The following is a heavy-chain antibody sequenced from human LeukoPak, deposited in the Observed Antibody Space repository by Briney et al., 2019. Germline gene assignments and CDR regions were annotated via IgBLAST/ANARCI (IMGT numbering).Heavy chain of an antibody. CDR3: AREGSRRDGYSLDY. CDR2: INGGGSST. Sequence: GGSLRLSCAASGFTFSSYAMTWVRQAPGKGLEWVSSINGGGSSTSYADSVKGRFTISRDNSKTTLFLQMNSLRAEDTAVYYCAREGSRRDGYSLDYWGQGTLVTVSS. J-gene: IGHJ4*02. V-gene: IGHV3-23*01. CDR1: GFTFSSYA. D-gene: IGHD5-18*01.